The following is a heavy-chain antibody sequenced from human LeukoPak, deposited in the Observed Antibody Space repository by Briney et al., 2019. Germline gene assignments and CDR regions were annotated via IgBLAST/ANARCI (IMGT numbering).Heavy chain of an antibody. CDR3: ARDLDGTYYFDY. Sequence: ASVTVSCKASGYTFTGYYMHWVRQAPGQGLEWMGWINPNSGGTNYAQKFQGRVTMTRDTSISTAYMELSRLRSDDTAVYYCARDLDGTYYFDYWGQGTLVTVSS. V-gene: IGHV1-2*02. CDR2: INPNSGGT. J-gene: IGHJ4*02. CDR1: GYTFTGYY.